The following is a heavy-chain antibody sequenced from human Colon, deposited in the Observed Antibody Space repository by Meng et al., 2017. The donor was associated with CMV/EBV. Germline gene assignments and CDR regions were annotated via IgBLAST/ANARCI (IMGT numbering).Heavy chain of an antibody. CDR3: ARDLNGFDY. V-gene: IGHV3-11*01. CDR2: ISDDGGTT. CDR1: GFRFSDYY. D-gene: IGHD2-8*01. Sequence: SCADYGFRFSDYYMGWIRQAPGKGLEWVSYISDDGGTTYYADSVKGRFTISRDNAKNSLYLQMNSLRAEDTAVYYCARDLNGFDYWGQGTLVTVSS. J-gene: IGHJ4*02.